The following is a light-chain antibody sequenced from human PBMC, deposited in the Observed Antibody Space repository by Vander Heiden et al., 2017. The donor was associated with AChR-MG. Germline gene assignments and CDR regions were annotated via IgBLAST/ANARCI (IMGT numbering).Light chain of an antibody. CDR1: NTDIAAYDF. V-gene: IGLV2-14*01. J-gene: IGLJ2*01. CDR2: DVG. Sequence: QSALTQPASVSASPGQSITISCNGSNTDIAAYDFVSWYQQVPGEAPKVLIYDVGQRPSGVYNRFSGSKSANTASLTISGLQPEDEADYYCASHSTTASLVFGGGTKVTVL. CDR3: ASHSTTASLV.